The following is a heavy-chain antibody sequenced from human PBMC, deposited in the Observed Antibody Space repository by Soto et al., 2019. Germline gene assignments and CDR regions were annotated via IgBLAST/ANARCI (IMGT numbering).Heavy chain of an antibody. CDR1: GFTFSSYA. J-gene: IGHJ5*02. D-gene: IGHD3-22*01. CDR2: ISGSGGST. Sequence: EVQLLESGGGLVQPGGSLRLSCAASGFTFSSYAMSWVRQAPGKGLEWVSAISGSGGSTYYADSVKGRFTISRDNSKNALYLQRNSLRAEDTAVYYCAKDLGDYYYSSGYSNWFHPWGQGTLVTVST. V-gene: IGHV3-23*01. CDR3: AKDLGDYYYSSGYSNWFHP.